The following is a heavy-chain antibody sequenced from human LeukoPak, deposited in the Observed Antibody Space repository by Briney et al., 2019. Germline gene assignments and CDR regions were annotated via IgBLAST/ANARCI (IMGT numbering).Heavy chain of an antibody. D-gene: IGHD4-17*01. CDR1: GYTFTSYD. V-gene: IGHV1-8*01. CDR2: MNPNSGNT. CDR3: ARGQPTSYGDYFDY. J-gene: IGHJ4*02. Sequence: ASVKVSCKASGYTFTSYDINWVRQATGQGLEWMVWMNPNSGNTGYAQKFQGRVTITRNTSISTAYMELSSLRSEDTAVYYCARGQPTSYGDYFDYWGQGTLVTVSS.